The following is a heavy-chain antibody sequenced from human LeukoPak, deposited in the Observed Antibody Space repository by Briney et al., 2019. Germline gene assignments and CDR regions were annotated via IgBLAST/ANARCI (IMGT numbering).Heavy chain of an antibody. CDR2: IYYSGST. J-gene: IGHJ4*02. D-gene: IGHD4-17*01. CDR1: GGSISSGGYY. CDR3: ARGTVTTLIDY. V-gene: IGHV4-31*03. Sequence: PSETLSLTCTVSGGSISSGGYYWSWIRQHPGKGLEWIGYIYYSGSTYYNPSLKSRVTISVDTSKNQFSLKLSSVTAADTAVYYCARGTVTTLIDYWGQGTLVTVSS.